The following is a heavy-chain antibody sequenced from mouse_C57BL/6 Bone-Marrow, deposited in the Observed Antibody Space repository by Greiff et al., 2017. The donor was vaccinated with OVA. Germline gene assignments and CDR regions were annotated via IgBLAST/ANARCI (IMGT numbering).Heavy chain of an antibody. CDR3: TTVVERFFAY. CDR2: IDPENGDT. D-gene: IGHD1-1*01. Sequence: VQLKQSGAELVRPGASVKLSCTASGFNIKDDYMHWVKQRPEQGLEWIGWIDPENGDTEYASKFQGKATITADTSSNTAYLQLSSLTSEDTAVYYCTTVVERFFAYWGQGTLVTVSA. J-gene: IGHJ3*01. V-gene: IGHV14-4*01. CDR1: GFNIKDDY.